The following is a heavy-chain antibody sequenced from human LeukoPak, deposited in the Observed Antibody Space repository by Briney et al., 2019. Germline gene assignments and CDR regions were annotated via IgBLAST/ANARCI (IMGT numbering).Heavy chain of an antibody. Sequence: GGSLRLSCAPSGFTFSDYYMSWIRQAPGKELEWGSYISSSGSTIYYVDGVKGRFTISGDNAKNSLYLQMISLGAEDTGVYYCAVGLGYCSSTSCPPSGASVDYWAGGTLVTVSS. CDR3: AVGLGYCSSTSCPPSGASVDY. CDR1: GFTFSDYY. D-gene: IGHD2-2*01. J-gene: IGHJ4*02. V-gene: IGHV3-11*01. CDR2: ISSSGSTI.